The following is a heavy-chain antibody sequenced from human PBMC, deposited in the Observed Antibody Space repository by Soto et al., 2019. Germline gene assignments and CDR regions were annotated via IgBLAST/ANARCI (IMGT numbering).Heavy chain of an antibody. Sequence: KASETLSLTCTVSGGSISSYYWSWIRQPPGKGLEWIGYIYYSGSTNYNPSLKSRVTISVDTSKNQFSLKLSSVTAADTAVYYCAGVDTAMASFDYWGQGTLVTVSS. V-gene: IGHV4-59*01. J-gene: IGHJ4*02. D-gene: IGHD5-18*01. CDR2: IYYSGST. CDR1: GGSISSYY. CDR3: AGVDTAMASFDY.